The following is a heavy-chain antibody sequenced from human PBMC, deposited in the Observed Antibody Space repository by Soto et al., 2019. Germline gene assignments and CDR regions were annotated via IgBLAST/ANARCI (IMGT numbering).Heavy chain of an antibody. D-gene: IGHD3-16*01. Sequence: QVQLVESGGGVVQPERSLRLSCAASGFTFSSIGMHWVRQAPGKGLEWVAVIWYDGSDKYYADSVKGRFTISRDNSKNTVYLQMNSLRAEDTAVYYCVTQRIRTFAYWGQGTLVSVSS. V-gene: IGHV3-33*01. CDR1: GFTFSSIG. CDR3: VTQRIRTFAY. J-gene: IGHJ4*02. CDR2: IWYDGSDK.